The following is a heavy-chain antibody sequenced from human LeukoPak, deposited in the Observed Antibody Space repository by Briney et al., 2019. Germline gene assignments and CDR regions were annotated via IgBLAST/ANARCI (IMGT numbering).Heavy chain of an antibody. CDR1: GXIFSTYW. D-gene: IGHD3-10*01. J-gene: IGHJ4*02. Sequence: GGSLRLSCAASGXIFSTYWMSWVRQAPGRGLEWVANIKQDGSEKYYVDSVKGRFTISRDNAYNSLYLQMNSLRAEDTAVYYCARGGLVRGVIMNSWGQGTLVTVSS. CDR2: IKQDGSEK. CDR3: ARGGLVRGVIMNS. V-gene: IGHV3-7*05.